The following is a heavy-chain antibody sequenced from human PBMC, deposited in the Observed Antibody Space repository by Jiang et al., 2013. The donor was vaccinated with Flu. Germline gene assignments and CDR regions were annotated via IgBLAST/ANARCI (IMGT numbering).Heavy chain of an antibody. CDR1: A. J-gene: IGHJ2*01. Sequence: AWNWIRQSPSRGLEWLGRTYYRSKWYNDYAVSVKSRITINPDTSKNQFSLQLNSVTPEDTAVYYCASDRGWYFDLWGRGTLVTVSS. CDR3: ASDRGWYFDL. D-gene: IGHD2-15*01. V-gene: IGHV6-1*01. CDR2: TYYRSKWYN.